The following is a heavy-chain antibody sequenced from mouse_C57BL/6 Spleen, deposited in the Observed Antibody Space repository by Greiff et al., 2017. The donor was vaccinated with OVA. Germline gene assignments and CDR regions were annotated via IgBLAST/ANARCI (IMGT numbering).Heavy chain of an antibody. CDR3: ARLTGLYYFDY. CDR1: GFTFSSYG. D-gene: IGHD4-1*01. CDR2: ISSGGSYT. J-gene: IGHJ2*01. Sequence: EVKVVESGGDLVKPGGSLKLSCAASGFTFSSYGMSWVRQTPDKRLEWVATISSGGSYTYYPDSVKGRFTISRDNAKNTLYLQMSSLKSEDTAMYYCARLTGLYYFDYWGQGTTLTVSS. V-gene: IGHV5-6*01.